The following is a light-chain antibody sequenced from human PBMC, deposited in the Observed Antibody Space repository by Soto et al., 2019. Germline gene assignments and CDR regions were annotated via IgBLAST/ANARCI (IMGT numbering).Light chain of an antibody. CDR3: QQYNNWPPLT. V-gene: IGKV3-15*01. CDR1: QSVNSN. Sequence: EIVLTQSPGTLSLSPGERATLSCRAIQSVNSNFLAWYQQKPGQAPRLLIYGASTRATGIPARFSGSGSGTEFTLTISSLQSEDFAVYYCQQYNNWPPLTFGGGTKVDIK. J-gene: IGKJ4*01. CDR2: GAS.